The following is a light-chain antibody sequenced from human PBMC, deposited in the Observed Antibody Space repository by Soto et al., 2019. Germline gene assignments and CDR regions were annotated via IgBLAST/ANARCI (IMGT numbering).Light chain of an antibody. CDR3: SSFTSTSPLAD. J-gene: IGLJ1*01. CDR2: GVS. CDR1: SSDIGAYNF. V-gene: IGLV2-14*01. Sequence: QSALTQPASVSGSPGQSITISCTGTSSDIGAYNFVSWYQQSPGKAPQLVIYGVSNRPSGVSYRFSGSKSGNTASLTISGLQAEDEGDYYCSSFTSTSPLADFGPGTKLTVL.